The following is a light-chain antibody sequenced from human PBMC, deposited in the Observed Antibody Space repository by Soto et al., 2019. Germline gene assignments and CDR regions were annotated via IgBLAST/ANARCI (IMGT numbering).Light chain of an antibody. V-gene: IGLV2-14*01. CDR1: SSDVGRYKY. CDR2: EVN. CDR3: SSYTSSSTWV. Sequence: QSVLTQPASVSGSPGQSITISCTGTSSDVGRYKYVSWYQQHPGKAPKLMIYEVNNWPSGVSNRFSGSKSGNTASLTISGLQVEDEADYYCSSYTSSSTWVFGGGTKLTVL. J-gene: IGLJ3*02.